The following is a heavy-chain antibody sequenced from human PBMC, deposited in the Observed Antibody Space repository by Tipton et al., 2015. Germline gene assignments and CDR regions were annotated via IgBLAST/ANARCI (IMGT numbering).Heavy chain of an antibody. V-gene: IGHV4-61*03. CDR1: GESVRSGRSY. J-gene: IGHJ4*02. Sequence: LRLSCAVSGESVRSGRSYWSWIRQPPGKGLEWIGYIHKSGSSSYNPSFGSRVTISGDTSMNHFSLRLSSVTAADTAVYYCARLHPGDDWGQGTLVTVSS. CDR2: IHKSGSS. CDR3: ARLHPGDD. D-gene: IGHD5-24*01.